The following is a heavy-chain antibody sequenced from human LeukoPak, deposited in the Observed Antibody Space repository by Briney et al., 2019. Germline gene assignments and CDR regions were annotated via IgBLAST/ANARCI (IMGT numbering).Heavy chain of an antibody. V-gene: IGHV3-23*01. CDR3: AKDEADGYTNYGDT. D-gene: IGHD5-24*01. J-gene: IGHJ4*02. Sequence: GGSLRLSCAASGFTFNNYAMTWVRQAPGKGLEWVSTIRGSGSNTYYADSVKGRFTISRDNSKNTLYLQMNTLRAEDTALYYCAKDEADGYTNYGDTWGQGTLVTVSS. CDR1: GFTFNNYA. CDR2: IRGSGSNT.